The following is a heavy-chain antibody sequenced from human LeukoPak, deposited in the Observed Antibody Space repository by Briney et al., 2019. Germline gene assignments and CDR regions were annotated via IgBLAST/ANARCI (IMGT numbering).Heavy chain of an antibody. J-gene: IGHJ4*02. CDR1: GFTFSTYA. Sequence: PGGSLRLSCAASGFTFSTYAMSRVRQAPGKGLEWVSVVSGSGGSTYYADSVKGRFTISRDNSKNTLYLQMSSLRAEDTAAYYCAKETEAAAGPLDYWGQGTLVTVSS. CDR3: AKETEAAAGPLDY. D-gene: IGHD6-13*01. V-gene: IGHV3-23*01. CDR2: VSGSGGST.